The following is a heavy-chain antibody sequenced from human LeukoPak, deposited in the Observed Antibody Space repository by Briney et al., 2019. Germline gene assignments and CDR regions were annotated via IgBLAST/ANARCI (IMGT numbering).Heavy chain of an antibody. Sequence: PGGSLRLSCAASGFTFSSQWMGWVRQAPGKGLEWVANVNQGGTEKFYVDSVKGRFTSSRDNAENSLYLQMNSLRVEDTAVYYCAREHYFEHMDCWGEGTTVTVSS. CDR3: AREHYFEHMDC. CDR1: GFTFSSQW. CDR2: VNQGGTEK. V-gene: IGHV3-7*01. J-gene: IGHJ6*03. D-gene: IGHD2/OR15-2a*01.